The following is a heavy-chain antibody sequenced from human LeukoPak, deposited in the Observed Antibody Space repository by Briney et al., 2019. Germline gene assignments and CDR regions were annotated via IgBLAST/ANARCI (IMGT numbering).Heavy chain of an antibody. CDR1: GGSISTYY. V-gene: IGHV4-59*01. CDR3: ARGIGSYLPIGY. D-gene: IGHD1-26*01. J-gene: IGHJ4*02. Sequence: SETLSLTCTVSGGSISTYYWSWIRQPPGTGLEWIGYIYYSGSTNYNPSLKSRVTISVDTSKNQFSLKLSSVTAADTAVYYCARGIGSYLPIGYWGQGTLVTVSS. CDR2: IYYSGST.